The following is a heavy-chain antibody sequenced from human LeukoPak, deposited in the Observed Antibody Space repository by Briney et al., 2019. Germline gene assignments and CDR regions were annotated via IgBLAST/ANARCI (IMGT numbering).Heavy chain of an antibody. V-gene: IGHV3-21*01. CDR1: GFTFNSYS. D-gene: IGHD2-21*02. Sequence: GGSLRLSCAASGFTFNSYSMNWVRQAPGKGLEWVSSISGSNSYIYYADSMRGRATISRDNAKNSLYLQMNSLRAEDTAVYYCARPAYCGGNCYYFPDYWGQGTLVTVSS. CDR3: ARPAYCGGNCYYFPDY. J-gene: IGHJ4*02. CDR2: ISGSNSYI.